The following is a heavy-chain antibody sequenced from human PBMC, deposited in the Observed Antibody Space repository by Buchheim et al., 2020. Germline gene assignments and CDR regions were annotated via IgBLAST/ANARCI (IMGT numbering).Heavy chain of an antibody. Sequence: EVQLVESGGGLVQPGGSLRLSCAASGFTFSSYSMNWVRQAPGKGLEWVSYISSSSSTIYCADSVKGRFTISRDNAKNSLYPQMNSLRAEDTAVYYCARMRGSGYARVYYYYYGMDVWGQGTT. CDR2: ISSSSSTI. D-gene: IGHD5-12*01. V-gene: IGHV3-48*01. CDR1: GFTFSSYS. CDR3: ARMRGSGYARVYYYYYGMDV. J-gene: IGHJ6*02.